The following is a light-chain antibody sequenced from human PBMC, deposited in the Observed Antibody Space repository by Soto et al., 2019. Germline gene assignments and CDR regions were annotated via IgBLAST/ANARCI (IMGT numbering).Light chain of an antibody. Sequence: EIVMTQSPSTLSVSPGERATLSCRASQSVSNTYLAWYQQKPGQAPRLLIYGASTRATGIPARFSGSGSGTEFTLTISSLQSEDFAVYYCQQYNNWPVTFGGGTKVDIK. CDR3: QQYNNWPVT. V-gene: IGKV3-15*01. J-gene: IGKJ4*01. CDR2: GAS. CDR1: QSVSNTY.